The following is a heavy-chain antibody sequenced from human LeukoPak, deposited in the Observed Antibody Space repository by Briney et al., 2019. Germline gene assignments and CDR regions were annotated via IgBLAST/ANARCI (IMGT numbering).Heavy chain of an antibody. CDR2: IRYDGSNK. CDR1: GFTFSSYG. CDR3: AKGYCSSTSCRPPSLFDY. Sequence: GGSLRLSCAASGFTFSSYGMHWVRQAPGKGLEWVAFIRYDGSNKYYADSVKGRFTISRDNSKNTLYLQMNSLRAEDTAVYYCAKGYCSSTSCRPPSLFDYWGQGTLVTVSS. V-gene: IGHV3-30*02. J-gene: IGHJ4*02. D-gene: IGHD2-2*01.